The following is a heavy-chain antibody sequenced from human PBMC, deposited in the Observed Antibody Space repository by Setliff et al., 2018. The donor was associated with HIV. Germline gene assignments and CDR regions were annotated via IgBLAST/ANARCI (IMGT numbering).Heavy chain of an antibody. Sequence: KASETLSLTCTVSSGSISSYYWTWIRQPPGKGLEWIGYIYYSGSTNYNPSLKSRVTISVDTSKNQFSLKLSPVTAADTAVYYCARDRYYYDSSGYSGAFDIWGQGTMVTVSS. J-gene: IGHJ3*02. CDR1: SGSISSYY. CDR3: ARDRYYYDSSGYSGAFDI. D-gene: IGHD3-22*01. V-gene: IGHV4-59*01. CDR2: IYYSGST.